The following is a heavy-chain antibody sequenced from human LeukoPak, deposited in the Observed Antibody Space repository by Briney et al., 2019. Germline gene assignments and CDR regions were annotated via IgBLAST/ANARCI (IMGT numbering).Heavy chain of an antibody. CDR1: GYTFTSYG. CDR3: ARDRPLYCSGGSCAAGY. CDR2: ISAYNGNT. V-gene: IGHV1-18*01. D-gene: IGHD2-15*01. J-gene: IGHJ4*02. Sequence: ASVKVSCKASGYTFTSYGISWVRQAPGQGLEWMGWISAYNGNTNYAQKLQGRVTMTTDTSTSTAYMELRSLRSDDTAVYYCARDRPLYCSGGSCAAGYWGQGTLVTVSS.